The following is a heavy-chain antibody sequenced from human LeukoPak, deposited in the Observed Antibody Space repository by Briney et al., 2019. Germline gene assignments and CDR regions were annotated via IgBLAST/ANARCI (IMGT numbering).Heavy chain of an antibody. CDR3: ARATLTMVRGVIGAFDI. CDR2: IYTSGST. V-gene: IGHV4-4*07. CDR1: GGSISSYY. Sequence: SETLSLTCTVSGGSISSYYWSWIRQPAGKGLEWIGRIYTSGSTNYNPSLKSRVTISVDTSKNQFSLKLSSVTAADTAVYYCARATLTMVRGVIGAFDIWGQGTMVTVSS. D-gene: IGHD3-10*01. J-gene: IGHJ3*02.